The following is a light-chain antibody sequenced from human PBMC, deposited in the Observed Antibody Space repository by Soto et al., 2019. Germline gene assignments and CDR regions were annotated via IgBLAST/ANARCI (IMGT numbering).Light chain of an antibody. J-gene: IGKJ1*01. CDR1: QSVTSRY. Sequence: EIVLTHSPGTLSLSPVERATLSFRASQSVTSRYLAWYQQKPGQAPRLLIYGASNRATGIPERFSGSGSGTDFTLTISRLEPEDFAVYYCQQYGSSGTFGQGTKVDIK. V-gene: IGKV3-20*01. CDR2: GAS. CDR3: QQYGSSGT.